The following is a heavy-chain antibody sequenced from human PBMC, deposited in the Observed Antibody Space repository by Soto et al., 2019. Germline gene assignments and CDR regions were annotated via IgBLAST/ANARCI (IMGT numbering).Heavy chain of an antibody. CDR1: GFIFRAYE. J-gene: IGHJ5*02. CDR2: LSISGTII. Sequence: GSMILSCEGSGFIFRAYEMNWVRQVPGKGLEWISYLSISGTIIHYADSVKGRFTISRDNAKNSVYLQMNSLRVEDTAIYYCAREGGFASFYPWGQGTLVPVSS. CDR3: AREGGFASFYP. V-gene: IGHV3-48*03.